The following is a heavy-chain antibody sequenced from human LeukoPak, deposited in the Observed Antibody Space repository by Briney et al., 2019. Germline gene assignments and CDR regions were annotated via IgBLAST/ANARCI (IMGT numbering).Heavy chain of an antibody. V-gene: IGHV4-34*01. J-gene: IGHJ4*02. Sequence: SETLSLTCAVYGGSFSDYYWTWIRQPPGKGLEWIGEINHSETTNYNPSLKSRVTISIDTSKNQFSLKLRSVTAADTAVYYCARMEKAVAGNRGVDYWGQGTLVTVSS. CDR1: GGSFSDYY. D-gene: IGHD6-19*01. CDR2: INHSETT. CDR3: ARMEKAVAGNRGVDY.